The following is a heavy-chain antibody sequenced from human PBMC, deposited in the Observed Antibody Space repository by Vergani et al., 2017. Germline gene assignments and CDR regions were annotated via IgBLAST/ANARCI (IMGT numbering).Heavy chain of an antibody. CDR2: ISYDGSNK. Sequence: VQLVESGGGVVQPGRSLRLSCAASGFTFSSYAMHWVRQAPGKGLEWVAVISYDGSNKYYADSVKGRFTISRDNSKNTLYLQMNSLRAEDTAVYYCARNLYCSSTSCRDYWGQGTLVTVSS. D-gene: IGHD2-2*01. CDR3: ARNLYCSSTSCRDY. V-gene: IGHV3-30-3*01. CDR1: GFTFSSYA. J-gene: IGHJ4*02.